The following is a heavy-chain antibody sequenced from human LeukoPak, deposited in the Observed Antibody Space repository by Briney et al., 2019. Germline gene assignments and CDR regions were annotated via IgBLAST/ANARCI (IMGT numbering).Heavy chain of an antibody. Sequence: ASVKVSCKASGYTFTVYYMHWGRQAPGQGLELMGWINPNSGGTNYAQKFQGRVTMTRDTSISTAYMELSRLRSDDTAVYYCARSAAYDSSGYYNGVGYWGQGTLVTVSS. CDR2: INPNSGGT. CDR3: ARSAAYDSSGYYNGVGY. J-gene: IGHJ4*02. D-gene: IGHD3-22*01. V-gene: IGHV1-2*02. CDR1: GYTFTVYY.